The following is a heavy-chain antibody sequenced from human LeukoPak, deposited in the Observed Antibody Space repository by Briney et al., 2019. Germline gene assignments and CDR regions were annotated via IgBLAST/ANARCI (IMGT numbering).Heavy chain of an antibody. Sequence: GGSLRLSCAASGFTFSDYYMSWIRQAPGKGLEWVSYISSSGSTIYYADSVKGRFTISRDNAKNSLYLQMNSLRAEDTAVYYCAKSHTYYYDSSGYVYFDYWGQGTLVTVSS. CDR1: GFTFSDYY. J-gene: IGHJ4*02. V-gene: IGHV3-11*04. CDR3: AKSHTYYYDSSGYVYFDY. D-gene: IGHD3-22*01. CDR2: ISSSGSTI.